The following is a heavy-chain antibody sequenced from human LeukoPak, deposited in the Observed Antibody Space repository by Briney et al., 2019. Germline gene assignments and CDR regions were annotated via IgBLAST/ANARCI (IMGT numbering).Heavy chain of an antibody. D-gene: IGHD3-22*01. CDR2: ISSSSSYI. CDR1: GFTFSIYS. CDR3: ARRDSSGYYYRFDY. V-gene: IGHV3-21*01. Sequence: PGGSLRLSCAASGFTFSIYSMNWVRQAPGKGLEWVSSISSSSSYIYYADSVKGRFTISRDNAKNSLYLTMNSLRAEDTAVYYCARRDSSGYYYRFDYWGQGTLVTVSS. J-gene: IGHJ4*02.